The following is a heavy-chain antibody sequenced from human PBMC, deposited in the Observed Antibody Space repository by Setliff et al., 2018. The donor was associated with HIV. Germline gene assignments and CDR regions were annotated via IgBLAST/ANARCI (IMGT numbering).Heavy chain of an antibody. D-gene: IGHD2-2*01. Sequence: ASVKVSCKASGNTFTSYDINWVRRATGQGLEWMGWMNPDSGNTGYAQKFQGRFTMTRNTSISTAYMELSSLRSDDTAVYYCARIPARAAAAYCSSTNCQGGFDQWGQGTPVTVPQ. CDR1: GNTFTSYD. CDR3: ARIPARAAAAYCSSTNCQGGFDQ. CDR2: MNPDSGNT. V-gene: IGHV1-8*02. J-gene: IGHJ4*02.